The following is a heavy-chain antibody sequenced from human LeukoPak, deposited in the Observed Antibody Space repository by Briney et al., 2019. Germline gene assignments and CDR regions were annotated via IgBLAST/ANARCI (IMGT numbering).Heavy chain of an antibody. J-gene: IGHJ4*02. CDR1: GFTFSSYA. V-gene: IGHV3-30-3*01. CDR3: ARDGIPMVRGVI. CDR2: ISYDGSNK. D-gene: IGHD3-10*01. Sequence: GGSLRLSCAASGFTFSSYAMHWVRQAPGKGLEWVAVISYDGSNKYYADSVKGRFTISRDNSKNTLYLQMNSLSAEDTAVYYCARDGIPMVRGVIWGQGTLVTVSS.